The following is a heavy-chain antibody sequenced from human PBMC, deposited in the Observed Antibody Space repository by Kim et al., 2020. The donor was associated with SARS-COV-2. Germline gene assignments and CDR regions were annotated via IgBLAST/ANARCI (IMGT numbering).Heavy chain of an antibody. V-gene: IGHV3-11*06. D-gene: IGHD3-10*01. Sequence: KNSADTVKGRVTNSRDNAKNALYLQMNSRRAEATAVYYCARDSRAGSGSRWGQGTLVTVSS. CDR3: ARDSRAGSGSR. CDR2: K. J-gene: IGHJ4*02.